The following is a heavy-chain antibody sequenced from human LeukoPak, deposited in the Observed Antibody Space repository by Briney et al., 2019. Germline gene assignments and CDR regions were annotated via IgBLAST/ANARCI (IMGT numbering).Heavy chain of an antibody. V-gene: IGHV1-69*13. CDR2: IIPIFGTA. Sequence: SVKVSCKASGGTFISYAISWVRQAPGQGLEWMGGIIPIFGTANYAQKFQGRVTITADESTSTAYMELSSLRSEDTAVYYCARVSDFLYYFDYWGQGTLVTVSS. D-gene: IGHD3-3*01. CDR3: ARVSDFLYYFDY. J-gene: IGHJ4*02. CDR1: GGTFISYA.